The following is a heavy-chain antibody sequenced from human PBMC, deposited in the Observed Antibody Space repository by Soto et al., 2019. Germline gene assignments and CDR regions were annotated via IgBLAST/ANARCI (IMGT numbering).Heavy chain of an antibody. V-gene: IGHV3-66*01. J-gene: IGHJ4*02. CDR3: ARVSTVINFDY. D-gene: IGHD4-17*01. CDR1: GFTVSSNY. CDR2: VYSGGST. Sequence: GGSLRLSCAASGFTVSSNYMSWVRQAPGKGLEWVSVVYSGGSTYYADSVKGRFTISRDNSKNTLYLQMNSLRAEDTAVYYCARVSTVINFDYGGQGTLVTVSS.